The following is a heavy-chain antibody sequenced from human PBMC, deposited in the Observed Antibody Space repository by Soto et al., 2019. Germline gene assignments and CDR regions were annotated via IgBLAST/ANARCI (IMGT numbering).Heavy chain of an antibody. D-gene: IGHD3-22*01. CDR2: ISGSGGST. CDR1: GFTFSSYA. Sequence: EVQLLESGGGLVQPGGSLRLSCAASGFTFSSYAMSWVRQAPGKGLEWVSAISGSGGSTYYADSVKGRFTISRDNSKITLYLPMNTLRADDTAVYYCAKDGEVYYDSSGYYRTYFDYWGQGTLVTVSS. J-gene: IGHJ4*02. CDR3: AKDGEVYYDSSGYYRTYFDY. V-gene: IGHV3-23*01.